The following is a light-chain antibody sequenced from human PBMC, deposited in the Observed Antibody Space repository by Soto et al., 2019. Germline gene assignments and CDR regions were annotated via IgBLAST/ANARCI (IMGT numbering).Light chain of an antibody. J-gene: IGKJ1*01. CDR2: GAS. CDR1: QSVSSY. Sequence: EIVLTQSPATLPLSPGERATLSCRASQSVSSYLAWYQQKPGQAPRLLIYGASSRATGIPDRFSGSGSGTDFTLTISRLEPEDFAVYYCQHPGTFGQGTKVDIK. CDR3: QHPGT. V-gene: IGKV3-11*01.